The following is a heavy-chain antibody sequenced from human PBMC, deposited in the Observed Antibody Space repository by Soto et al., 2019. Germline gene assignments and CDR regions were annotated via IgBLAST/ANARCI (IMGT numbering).Heavy chain of an antibody. CDR3: AKSGGSYYRWFDP. CDR2: ISGSGGST. J-gene: IGHJ5*02. CDR1: GFTFSSYA. D-gene: IGHD1-26*01. Sequence: GGSLRLSCAAPGFTFSSYAMSWVRQAPGKGLEWVSAISGSGGSTYYADSVRGWFTISRDNSKNTLYLQMNSLRAEDTAVYYCAKSGGSYYRWFDPWGQGTLVTVSS. V-gene: IGHV3-23*01.